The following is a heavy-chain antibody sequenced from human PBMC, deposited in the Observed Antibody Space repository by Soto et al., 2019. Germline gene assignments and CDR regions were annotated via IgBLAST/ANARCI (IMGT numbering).Heavy chain of an antibody. CDR2: IHYSGNT. Sequence: QLQLQESGSGLVKPSQTLSLTCAVSGGSMRSGDYSWSWIRQPPGKGLEWIGYIHYSGNTYYNPSLKSRVTISVDRSKNQSSRQLSSVTAAETAVYYCAREAANPYGSGSLFDYWGQGILVTVSS. CDR3: AREAANPYGSGSLFDY. V-gene: IGHV4-30-2*01. D-gene: IGHD3-10*01. CDR1: GGSMRSGDYS. J-gene: IGHJ4*02.